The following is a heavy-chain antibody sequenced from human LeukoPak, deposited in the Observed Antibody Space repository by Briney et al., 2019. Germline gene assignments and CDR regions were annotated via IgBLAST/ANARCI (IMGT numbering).Heavy chain of an antibody. J-gene: IGHJ4*02. V-gene: IGHV4-34*01. CDR2: INHSGST. Sequence: SETLSLTCAVYGGSFSGYYWSWLRQPPGKGLEWIGEINHSGSTNYNPSLKSRVTISVDTFKNQFSLKLSSVTAADTAVYYCARGPQGGYSYGPPPSYWGQGTLVTVSS. D-gene: IGHD5-18*01. CDR3: ARGPQGGYSYGPPPSY. CDR1: GGSFSGYY.